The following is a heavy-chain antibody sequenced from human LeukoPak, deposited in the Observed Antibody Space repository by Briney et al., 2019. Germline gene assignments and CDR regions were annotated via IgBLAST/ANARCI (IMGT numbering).Heavy chain of an antibody. V-gene: IGHV4-34*01. Sequence: SETLSLTCAVYGGSFSGHYWSWLRQPPGKGLEWIGEINHSGSTNYNPSLKSRVTISVDTSKNQFSLKLSSVTAADTAVYYCATLCSGGSCYSQDYWGQGTLVTVSS. J-gene: IGHJ4*02. CDR3: ATLCSGGSCYSQDY. CDR1: GGSFSGHY. CDR2: INHSGST. D-gene: IGHD2-15*01.